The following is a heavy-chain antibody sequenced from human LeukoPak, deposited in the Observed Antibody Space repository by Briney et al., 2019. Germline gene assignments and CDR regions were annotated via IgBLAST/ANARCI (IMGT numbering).Heavy chain of an antibody. CDR2: IYHSGST. D-gene: IGHD3-22*01. CDR1: GGSISSGCYS. J-gene: IGHJ3*02. CDR3: ARVVYYYDSSGYYADAFDI. V-gene: IGHV4-30-2*01. Sequence: SETLSLTCAVSGGSISSGCYSWSWIRQPPGKGLEWIGYIYHSGSTYYNPSLKSRVTISVDRSKNQFSLKLSSVTAADTAVYYCARVVYYYDSSGYYADAFDIWGQGTMVTVSS.